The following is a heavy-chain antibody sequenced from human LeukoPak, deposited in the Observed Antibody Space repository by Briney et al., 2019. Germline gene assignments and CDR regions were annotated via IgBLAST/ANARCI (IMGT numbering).Heavy chain of an antibody. D-gene: IGHD6-19*01. Sequence: PSETLSLTCAVSGGSITSNNWWSWVRQSPGKGLEWIGEVYHSGNTNYNPSLKSRVTMSIDTSKNQFSLMLTSVTAADTATYYCARETSLAGFASGLGFNYWGQGILVTVSS. V-gene: IGHV4-4*02. CDR1: GGSITSNNW. CDR2: VYHSGNT. CDR3: ARETSLAGFASGLGFNY. J-gene: IGHJ4*02.